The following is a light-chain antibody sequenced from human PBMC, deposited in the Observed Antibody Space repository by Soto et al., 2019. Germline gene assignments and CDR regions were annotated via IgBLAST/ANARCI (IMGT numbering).Light chain of an antibody. J-gene: IGKJ1*01. CDR3: LQDQAYPWT. CDR2: DTF. V-gene: IGKV1-17*01. CDR1: QDIRYN. Sequence: QSPSSLSASVGARVTITCRASQDIRYNLGWYQQRPGKAPERLIYDTFTLASGVPSRFSGSGSGTDFTLTIASLQPEDVATYYCLQDQAYPWTFGQGTKVELK.